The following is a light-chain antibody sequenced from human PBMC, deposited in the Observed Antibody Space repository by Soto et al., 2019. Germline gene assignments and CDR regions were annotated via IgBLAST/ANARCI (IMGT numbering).Light chain of an antibody. CDR2: DAS. Sequence: DIQMTQSPATLSASVGDRVTITCRASQSVRSWLAWYQQKPGTAPKLLIFDASRLQSGVPSRFSGSASGTEFTHTISSLQPDDFATYYCQQYDNYPLTFGGGTKVDIK. CDR3: QQYDNYPLT. V-gene: IGKV1-5*01. CDR1: QSVRSW. J-gene: IGKJ4*01.